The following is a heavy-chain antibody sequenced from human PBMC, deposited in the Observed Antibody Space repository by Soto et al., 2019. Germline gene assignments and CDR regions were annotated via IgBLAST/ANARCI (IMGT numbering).Heavy chain of an antibody. CDR2: IHYSGST. CDR3: ARRGYYDDSGYDWYFDL. J-gene: IGHJ2*01. V-gene: IGHV4-59*08. CDR1: GGSINSHY. Sequence: QVQLQESGPGLVKPSETLSLTCTVSGGSINSHYWSWIRQSPGKGLEWMGYIHYSGSTNYNPSLKSRVTISVATSKNQFSLKLSSVTAADTAVYYCARRGYYDDSGYDWYFDLWGRGTLVTVSS. D-gene: IGHD3-22*01.